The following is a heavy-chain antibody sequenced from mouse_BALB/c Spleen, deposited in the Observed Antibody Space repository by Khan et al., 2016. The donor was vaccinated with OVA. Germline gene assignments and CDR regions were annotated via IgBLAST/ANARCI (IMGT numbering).Heavy chain of an antibody. Sequence: QVQLQQSGAELAKPGASVKMSCKASGYTFTTYWMHWVKQRPGQGLEWIGYINPTSGYTDYKEKFKERATLSADKSSSTAYMQLSSLTSEDSAVYYCTRDRIDYWGQGTTRTVSS. CDR1: GYTFTTYW. CDR3: TRDRIDY. V-gene: IGHV1-7*01. J-gene: IGHJ2*01. CDR2: INPTSGYT.